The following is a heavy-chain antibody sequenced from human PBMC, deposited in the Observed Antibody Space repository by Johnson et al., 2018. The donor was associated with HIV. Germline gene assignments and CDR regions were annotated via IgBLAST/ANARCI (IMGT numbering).Heavy chain of an antibody. D-gene: IGHD5-24*01. V-gene: IGHV3-13*01. CDR3: ARACRDGYTCDAFDI. J-gene: IGHJ3*02. Sequence: EVQLVESGGGLVQPGGSLRLSCAASGFTFSSYDMHWVRQATGKGLEWVSAIGTAGDTYYPGSVKGRFTISRENAKNSLYLQMNSLRAGDTAVYYCARACRDGYTCDAFDIWGQGTMVTVSS. CDR2: IGTAGDT. CDR1: GFTFSSYD.